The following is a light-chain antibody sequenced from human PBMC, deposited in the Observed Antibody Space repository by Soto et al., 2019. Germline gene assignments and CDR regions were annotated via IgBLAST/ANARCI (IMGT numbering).Light chain of an antibody. CDR1: QSVSSNF. CDR3: QQRSNWPT. Sequence: EIVLTQSPGTLSLSPGERGTLSCRASQSVSSNFLAWYQQKPGQAPRLLIFDASTRATGIPDRFSGSGSGTDFTLTISSLEPEDFAVYYCQQRSNWPTFGQGTKVDI. CDR2: DAS. J-gene: IGKJ1*01. V-gene: IGKV3D-20*02.